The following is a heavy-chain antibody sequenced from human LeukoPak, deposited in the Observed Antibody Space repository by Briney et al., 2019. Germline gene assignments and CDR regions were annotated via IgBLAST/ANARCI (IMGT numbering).Heavy chain of an antibody. J-gene: IGHJ4*02. CDR1: GLTFSTYA. CDR3: AGRARGYSYGRLGY. CDR2: ISYDGSDK. V-gene: IGHV3-30-3*01. D-gene: IGHD5-18*01. Sequence: GGSLRLSCAASGLTFSTYAMYWVRQAPGKGLEWVAVISYDGSDKYYADSVKGRFTISRDNSKNTLYLQMNSLRAEDTAVFYCAGRARGYSYGRLGYWGQGTLVTVSS.